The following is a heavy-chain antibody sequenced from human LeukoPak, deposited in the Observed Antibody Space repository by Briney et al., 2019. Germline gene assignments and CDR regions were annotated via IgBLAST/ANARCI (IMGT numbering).Heavy chain of an antibody. Sequence: SETLSLTCAVYGGSFSGYYWSWIRQPPGKGLEWIGEINHSGSTNYNPSLKSRVTISVDTSKNQFSLKLSSVTAADTAVYYCARGSGGSCYKDYWGQGTLVTVSS. CDR2: INHSGST. CDR1: GGSFSGYY. CDR3: ARGSGGSCYKDY. D-gene: IGHD2-15*01. J-gene: IGHJ4*02. V-gene: IGHV4-34*01.